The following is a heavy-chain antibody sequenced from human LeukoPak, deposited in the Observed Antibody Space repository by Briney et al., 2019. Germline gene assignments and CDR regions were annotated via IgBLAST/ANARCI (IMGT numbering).Heavy chain of an antibody. V-gene: IGHV5-51*01. J-gene: IGHJ4*02. CDR3: ARRLGVSGNYWLDY. CDR2: FYPGDSDT. D-gene: IGHD3-10*01. Sequence: GESLKISCKGSGYSFSTNWIAWVRQMPGKGLELMGIFYPGDSDTRYSPSFQGQVTISADKSISTAYLQWSSLKASDTAMYYCARRLGVSGNYWLDYWGQGTLVTVSS. CDR1: GYSFSTNW.